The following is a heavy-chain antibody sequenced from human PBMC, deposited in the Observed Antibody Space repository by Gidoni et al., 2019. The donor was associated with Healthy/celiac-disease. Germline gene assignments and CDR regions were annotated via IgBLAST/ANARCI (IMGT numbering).Heavy chain of an antibody. D-gene: IGHD3-16*02. CDR1: GGSFSGYY. CDR2: INNSGST. J-gene: IGHJ4*02. CDR3: AGGAYDYVWGGYRYAARGQFDY. V-gene: IGHV4-34*01. Sequence: QVQLPQWGAGLLKPSETLSLPCAVYGGSFSGYYWRWIRQPPGKGLEWIGEINNSGSTNYNPSLKSRVTISVDTSKNQFALKLSSVTAADTAVYYCAGGAYDYVWGGYRYAARGQFDYWGQGTLVTVSS.